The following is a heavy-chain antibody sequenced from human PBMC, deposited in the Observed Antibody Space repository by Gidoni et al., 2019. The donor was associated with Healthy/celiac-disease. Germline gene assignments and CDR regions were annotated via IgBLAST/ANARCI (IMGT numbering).Heavy chain of an antibody. D-gene: IGHD6-6*01. J-gene: IGHJ6*04. CDR2: IIPIVGTA. V-gene: IGHV1-69*01. CDR1: VGTFSSYA. CDR3: ARETSVEYSSPIEPVV. Sequence: QVQLVQSGAEVKQPGSSAKVSCKASVGTFSSYAISWVRPAPGQGHEWMGGIIPIVGTANYAQKFQGRVTITADETTSTAYMELSSLRSEDTAVYYCARETSVEYSSPIEPVVWGKGTTVTVSS.